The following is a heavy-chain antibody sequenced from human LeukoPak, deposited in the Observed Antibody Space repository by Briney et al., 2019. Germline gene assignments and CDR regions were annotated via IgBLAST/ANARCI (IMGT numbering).Heavy chain of an antibody. CDR3: ARGVFSGPHPFDI. V-gene: IGHV4-31*03. CDR2: IYYSGST. CDR1: GGSISSGGYY. D-gene: IGHD5-12*01. J-gene: IGHJ3*02. Sequence: SQTLSLTCTVSGGSISSGGYYWSWIRQHPGKGLEWIGYIYYSGSTYYNPSLKSRVTISVDTSKNQFSLKLSSVTAADTAVYYCARGVFSGPHPFDIWGQGTMVTVSS.